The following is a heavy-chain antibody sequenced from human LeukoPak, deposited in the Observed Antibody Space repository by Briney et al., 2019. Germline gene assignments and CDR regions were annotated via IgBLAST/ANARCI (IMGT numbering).Heavy chain of an antibody. Sequence: GGSLRLSCAASGFTFSTFAMIWVRQPPGKGLEWVSSIFPSGGEIHYADSVRGRFTISRDNSKSTLSLQMNSLRAEDTAIYYCAEPLVVPAALAFDIWGQGTMVTVSS. CDR2: IFPSGGEI. CDR3: AEPLVVPAALAFDI. J-gene: IGHJ3*02. D-gene: IGHD2-2*01. CDR1: GFTFSTFA. V-gene: IGHV3-23*01.